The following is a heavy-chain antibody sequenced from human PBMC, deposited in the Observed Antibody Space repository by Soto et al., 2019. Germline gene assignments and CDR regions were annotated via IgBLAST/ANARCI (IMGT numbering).Heavy chain of an antibody. CDR3: ARDPDVAAGAFDY. D-gene: IGHD6-13*01. V-gene: IGHV4-61*01. Sequence: SETLSLTCTVSGGSVSSGIYYWSWIRQPPGKGLEWIGCIYYSGSTNYNPSLKSRVTISVDKSKNQFSLKLSSVTAADTAVYYCARDPDVAAGAFDYWGQGTLVTVSS. CDR2: IYYSGST. CDR1: GGSVSSGIYY. J-gene: IGHJ4*02.